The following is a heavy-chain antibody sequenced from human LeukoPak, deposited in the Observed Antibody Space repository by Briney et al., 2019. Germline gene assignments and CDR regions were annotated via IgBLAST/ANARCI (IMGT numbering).Heavy chain of an antibody. CDR1: GFTFSSYG. V-gene: IGHV3-23*01. CDR3: AKGSYDSSGYYYWYFDL. D-gene: IGHD3-22*01. Sequence: GGSLRLSCAASGFTFSSYGMSWVRQAPGKGLEWVSAISDSGGSTYYADSVKGRFTISRDNSKNTLYLQMNSLRAEDTAVYYCAKGSYDSSGYYYWYFDLWGRGTLVTVSS. J-gene: IGHJ2*01. CDR2: ISDSGGST.